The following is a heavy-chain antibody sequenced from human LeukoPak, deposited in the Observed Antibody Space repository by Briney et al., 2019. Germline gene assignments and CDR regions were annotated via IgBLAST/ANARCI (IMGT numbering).Heavy chain of an antibody. CDR1: GFTFSSYA. J-gene: IGHJ4*02. CDR3: ARNMVRGVTAEKGAFDY. CDR2: ISSNGGST. Sequence: GGSLRLSCSASGFTFSSYAMHWVRQAPGKGLEYVSAISSNGGSTYYADSVKGRFTISRDNSKNTLYLQMNSLRAEDTAVYYCARNMVRGVTAEKGAFDYWGQGTLVTVSS. V-gene: IGHV3-64*04. D-gene: IGHD3-10*01.